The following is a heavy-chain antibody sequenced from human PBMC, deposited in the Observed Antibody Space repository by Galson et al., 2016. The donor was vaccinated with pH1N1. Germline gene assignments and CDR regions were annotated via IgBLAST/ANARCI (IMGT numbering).Heavy chain of an antibody. CDR3: ARAIFAAAAV. Sequence: SLRLSCAASGFTFSNYWVSWVRQAPGKGLEWVANINQTGSVQYYVASVKGRFTISKDNAKNSLYLQMNSLTAEDTAEYDCARAIFAAAAVWGQGTLVTVSS. CDR2: INQTGSVQ. J-gene: IGHJ4*02. D-gene: IGHD6-13*01. CDR1: GFTFSNYW. V-gene: IGHV3-7*03.